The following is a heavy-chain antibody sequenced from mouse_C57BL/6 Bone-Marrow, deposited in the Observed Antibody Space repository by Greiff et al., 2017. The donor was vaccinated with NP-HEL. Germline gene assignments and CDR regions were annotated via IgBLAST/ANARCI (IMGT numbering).Heavy chain of an antibody. CDR1: GYAFSSYW. CDR3: AREGDLGNYFDY. CDR2: IYPGDGDT. J-gene: IGHJ2*01. V-gene: IGHV1-80*01. D-gene: IGHD4-1*01. Sequence: QVQLQQSGAELVKPGASVKISCKASGYAFSSYWMNWVKQRPGKGLEWIGQIYPGDGDTNYNGKFKGKATLTADKSSSTAYMQLSSLTSEDSAVYVCAREGDLGNYFDYWGQGTTLTVSA.